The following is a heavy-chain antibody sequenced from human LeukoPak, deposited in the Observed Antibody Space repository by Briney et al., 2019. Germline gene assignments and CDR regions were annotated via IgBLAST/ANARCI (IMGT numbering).Heavy chain of an antibody. CDR2: FDPEDGET. D-gene: IGHD6-19*01. J-gene: IGHJ3*02. CDR3: ATLGWHRGAFDI. CDR1: GYTLTELS. V-gene: IGHV1-24*01. Sequence: ASVKVSCKVSGYTLTELSMHWVRQAPGKGLEWMGGFDPEDGETIYAQKFQGRVTMTEDTSTDTAYIELSSLRSEDTAVYYCATLGWHRGAFDIWGQGTMVTVSS.